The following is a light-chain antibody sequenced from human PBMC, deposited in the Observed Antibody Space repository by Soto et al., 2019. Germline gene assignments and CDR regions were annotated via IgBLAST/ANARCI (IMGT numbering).Light chain of an antibody. J-gene: IGKJ1*01. CDR2: GAS. V-gene: IGKV3-20*01. CDR1: QSVSSSY. Sequence: EIVLTQSPGTLSLSPGERATLSCRASQSVSSSYLAWYQQKPGQAPRLLIYGASSRATGIPDTFSGGGSGTDFTLTISRLEPEDFAVYYCQQYGSSPWTFGQGTKVEIK. CDR3: QQYGSSPWT.